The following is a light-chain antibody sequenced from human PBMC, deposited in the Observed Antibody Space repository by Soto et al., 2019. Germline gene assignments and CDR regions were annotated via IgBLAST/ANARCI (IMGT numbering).Light chain of an antibody. J-gene: IGKJ2*01. CDR3: QQYGSSPPYT. Sequence: EIVLTQSPGILSLSPGERATLSCRASQSVSSSYLAWYQQKPGQAPRLLIYAASNRATGIPDRFSASGSKTNFTLPISRLEPEDFAVYYCQQYGSSPPYTFGQGTKLEIK. V-gene: IGKV3-20*01. CDR1: QSVSSSY. CDR2: AAS.